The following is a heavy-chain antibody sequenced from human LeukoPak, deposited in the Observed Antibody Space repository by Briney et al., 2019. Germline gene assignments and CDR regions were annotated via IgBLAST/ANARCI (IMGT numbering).Heavy chain of an antibody. D-gene: IGHD2-15*01. CDR2: INHSGGT. CDR1: GGSFSGYY. J-gene: IGHJ4*02. CDR3: ARRAFTHFDY. Sequence: SETLSLTCAVYGGSFSGYYWSWIRQPPGKGLEWVGEINHSGGTNYNPSLKSRVTISVDTSKNQFSLKLSSVTAADTAVYYCARRAFTHFDYWGQGTLVTVSS. V-gene: IGHV4-34*01.